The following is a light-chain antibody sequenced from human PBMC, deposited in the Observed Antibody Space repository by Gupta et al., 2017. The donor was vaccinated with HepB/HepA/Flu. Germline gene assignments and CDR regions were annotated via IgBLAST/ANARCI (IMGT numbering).Light chain of an antibody. J-gene: IGLJ2*01. CDR2: DVS. V-gene: IGLV2-14*03. Sequence: QSALTQPASVSVSPGQPITISCTGTSRDVGVYNYVFWDQHYPGKAPKLMIYDVSNRASGFSDCFSGSKSGNTASLTISGLKGEDEAVYYCNSYTTSSNVIFGGGTKLTVL. CDR1: SRDVGVYNY. CDR3: NSYTTSSNVI.